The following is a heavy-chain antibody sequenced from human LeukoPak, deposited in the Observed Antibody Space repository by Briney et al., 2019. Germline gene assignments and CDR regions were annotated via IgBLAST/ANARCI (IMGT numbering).Heavy chain of an antibody. D-gene: IGHD3-10*01. Sequence: ASVTVSCKSSVYTFTVYYMHWVRQAPGQGLEWMGWINPNSGGTNYAQKFQGRVTMTRDTSISAAYMELSRLRSDDTAVYYCARESAPHGSGSYYRVMDYWGQGTLVTVSS. CDR3: ARESAPHGSGSYYRVMDY. CDR2: INPNSGGT. V-gene: IGHV1-2*02. J-gene: IGHJ4*02. CDR1: VYTFTVYY.